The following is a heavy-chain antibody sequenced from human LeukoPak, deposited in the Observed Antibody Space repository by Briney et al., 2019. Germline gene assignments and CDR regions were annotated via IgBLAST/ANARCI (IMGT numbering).Heavy chain of an antibody. J-gene: IGHJ4*02. CDR1: GYSISSGYY. Sequence: SETLSLTCTVSGYSISSGYYWGWIRQPPGKGLEWIGSIYHSGSTYYNSSLKSRVTISVDTSKNQFSLKLSSVTAADTAVYYCARQGRYYGSGSYYYWGQGALVTVSS. V-gene: IGHV4-38-2*02. D-gene: IGHD3-10*01. CDR2: IYHSGST. CDR3: ARQGRYYGSGSYYY.